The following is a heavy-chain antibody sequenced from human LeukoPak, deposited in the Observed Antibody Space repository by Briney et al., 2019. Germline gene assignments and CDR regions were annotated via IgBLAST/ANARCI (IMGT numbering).Heavy chain of an antibody. CDR1: GHTLTALS. Sequence: GASVKVSCKVSGHTLTALSMHWVRQAPGKGLEWMGSFDLENGETIYAQKFQGRVTMTEDKSADTAYMELSSLRSEDTAVYYCAALPIFGVISLKHWGQGTLVTVSS. V-gene: IGHV1-24*01. D-gene: IGHD3-3*01. CDR3: AALPIFGVISLKH. CDR2: FDLENGET. J-gene: IGHJ4*02.